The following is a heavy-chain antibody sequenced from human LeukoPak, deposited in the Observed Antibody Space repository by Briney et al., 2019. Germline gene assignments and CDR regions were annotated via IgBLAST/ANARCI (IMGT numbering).Heavy chain of an antibody. CDR3: ARDGRGSTGGYYYYYMDV. Sequence: GSVKVSCKASGYTFTSYAMNWVRQAPGQGLEWMGWINTNTGNPTYAQGFAGRFIFSLDTSVSTAYLQISSLKAEDTAVYYCARDGRGSTGGYYYYYMDVWGKGTTVTVSS. J-gene: IGHJ6*03. CDR2: INTNTGNP. CDR1: GYTFTSYA. V-gene: IGHV7-4-1*02. D-gene: IGHD2-2*01.